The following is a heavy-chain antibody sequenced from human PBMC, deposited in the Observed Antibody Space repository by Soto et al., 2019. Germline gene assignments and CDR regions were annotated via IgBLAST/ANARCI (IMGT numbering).Heavy chain of an antibody. D-gene: IGHD2-8*02. CDR3: SRDLGSVLSD. CDR2: GHYSGSS. CDR1: GDSISSYY. V-gene: IGHV4-59*01. Sequence: SETLSLTCTLSGDSISSYYWTWIRQPPGKGLEWIGYGHYSGSSKYNPSLKSRVSISVDTSKNQFSLKLSSVTAADTAFYYCSRDLGSVLSDWGQGTLVTVSS. J-gene: IGHJ4*02.